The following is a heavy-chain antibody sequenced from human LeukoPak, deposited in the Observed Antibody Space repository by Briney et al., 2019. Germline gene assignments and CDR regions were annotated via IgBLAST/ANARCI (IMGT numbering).Heavy chain of an antibody. CDR3: ARGVRGQQLVYYYYYYMDV. CDR1: DYSINSGYY. Sequence: PSETLSLTCTVSDYSINSGYYWGWIRQPPGKGLEWIGSMYHSGSTYYNPSLKSRVTISVDTSKNQFSLKLSSVTAADTAVYYCARGVRGQQLVYYYYYYMDVWGKGTTVTVSS. J-gene: IGHJ6*03. CDR2: MYHSGST. D-gene: IGHD6-13*01. V-gene: IGHV4-38-2*02.